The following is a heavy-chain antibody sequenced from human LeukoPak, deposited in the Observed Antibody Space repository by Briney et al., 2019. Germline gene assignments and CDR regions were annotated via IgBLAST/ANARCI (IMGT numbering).Heavy chain of an antibody. Sequence: GRSLRLSCAASGFTFDDYAMHWVRQAPGKGLEWVSGISWNSGSIGYADSVKGRFTISRDNAKNSLYLQMNSLRAEDTALYYCARDSSSSWYLNWFDPWGQGTPVTVSS. V-gene: IGHV3-9*01. D-gene: IGHD6-13*01. J-gene: IGHJ5*02. CDR2: ISWNSGSI. CDR3: ARDSSSSWYLNWFDP. CDR1: GFTFDDYA.